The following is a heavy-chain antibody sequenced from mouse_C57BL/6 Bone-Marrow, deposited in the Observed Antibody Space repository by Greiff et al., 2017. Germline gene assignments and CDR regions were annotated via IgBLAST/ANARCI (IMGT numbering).Heavy chain of an antibody. D-gene: IGHD1-1*01. CDR1: GYTFTSYW. J-gene: IGHJ4*01. CDR2: IDPSDSYT. Sequence: QVQLQQPGAELVMPGASVKLSCKASGYTFTSYWMHWVKQRPGQGLEWIGEIDPSDSYTNYNQKFKGKSTLTVDKSSSTAYMQLSSLTSEDSAVYYCARGPITTVVAPYYAMDYWGQGTSVTVSS. CDR3: ARGPITTVVAPYYAMDY. V-gene: IGHV1-69*01.